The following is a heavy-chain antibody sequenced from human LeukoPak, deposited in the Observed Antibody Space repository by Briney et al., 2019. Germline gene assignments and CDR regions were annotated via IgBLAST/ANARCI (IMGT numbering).Heavy chain of an antibody. CDR2: ISSSSSYI. CDR1: GFTFSTYW. CDR3: AGNYYDNWFDP. Sequence: GGSLRLSCVASGFTFSTYWMNWVRQAPGKGLEWVSSISSSSSYIYYADSVKGRFTISRDNAKNSLYLQMNSLRAEDTAVYYCAGNYYDNWFDPWGQGTLVTVSS. D-gene: IGHD1-26*01. J-gene: IGHJ5*02. V-gene: IGHV3-21*01.